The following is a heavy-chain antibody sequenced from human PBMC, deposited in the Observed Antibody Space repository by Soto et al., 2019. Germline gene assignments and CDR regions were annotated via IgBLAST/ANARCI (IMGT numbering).Heavy chain of an antibody. Sequence: EVQLLESGGGLVQPGGSLRLSCAASGFTFNSYAMSWVRQGPGKGLEWVSAISGSGGSTYYADSVKGRFTISRDNSKNTLYLQMNSRRAEDTAVYYCAKPPNYYDSSGYDSWGQGSLVTVSS. CDR3: AKPPNYYDSSGYDS. J-gene: IGHJ5*01. CDR1: GFTFNSYA. CDR2: ISGSGGST. D-gene: IGHD3-22*01. V-gene: IGHV3-23*01.